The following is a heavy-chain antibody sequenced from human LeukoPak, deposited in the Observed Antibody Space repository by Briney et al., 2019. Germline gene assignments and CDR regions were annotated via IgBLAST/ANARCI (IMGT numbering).Heavy chain of an antibody. CDR3: ARDTYYYDSSGYYMAD. D-gene: IGHD3-22*01. J-gene: IGHJ4*02. CDR1: GYTFTGYY. V-gene: IGHV1-2*06. Sequence: ASVKVSCKASGYTFTGYYMHWARQAPGQGLEWMGRINPNSGGTNYAQKFQGRVTMTRDTSISTAYMELSRLRSDDTAVYYCARDTYYYDSSGYYMADWGQGTLVTVSS. CDR2: INPNSGGT.